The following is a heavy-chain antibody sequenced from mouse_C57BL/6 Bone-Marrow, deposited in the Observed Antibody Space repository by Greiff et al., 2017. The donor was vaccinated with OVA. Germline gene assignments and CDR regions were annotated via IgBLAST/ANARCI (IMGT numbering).Heavy chain of an antibody. CDR3: ARGGSSPFAY. CDR2: IWGVGST. Sequence: VMLVESGPGLVAPSQSLSITCTVSGFSLTSYGVDWVRQSPGKGLEWLGVIWGVGSTNYNSALKSRLSISKGNSKSQVFLKMNSLQTDDTAMYYCARGGSSPFAYWGQGTLVTVSA. J-gene: IGHJ3*01. CDR1: GFSLTSYG. V-gene: IGHV2-6*01. D-gene: IGHD1-1*01.